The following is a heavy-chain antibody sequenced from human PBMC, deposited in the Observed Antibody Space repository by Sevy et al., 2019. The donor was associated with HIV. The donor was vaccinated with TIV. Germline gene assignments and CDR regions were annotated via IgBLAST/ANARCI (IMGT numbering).Heavy chain of an antibody. D-gene: IGHD6-13*01. CDR1: GFTFGDYC. Sequence: GGSLRLSCTASGFTFGDYCMSWVRQAPGKGLEWVAFLKSDVYGGTVDHAASVRGRFVFSRDDSKTIAYLQMNDLKTEETGVYYCTRWKAAQSIFDYWGQGALVTVSS. CDR3: TRWKAAQSIFDY. V-gene: IGHV3-49*04. CDR2: LKSDVYGGTV. J-gene: IGHJ4*02.